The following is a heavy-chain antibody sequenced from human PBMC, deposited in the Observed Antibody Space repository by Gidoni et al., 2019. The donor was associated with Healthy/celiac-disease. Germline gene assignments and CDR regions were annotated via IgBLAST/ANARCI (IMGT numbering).Heavy chain of an antibody. CDR1: GLTFSSSC. CDR2: INSDGSST. V-gene: IGHV3-74*01. CDR3: AREGVTMVRGDTYYGMDV. Sequence: EVQRVESGGGLVQPGGSLRPSCAASGLTFSSSCMHWVRQAPGKGLVWVSRINSDGSSTSYADSVKGRFTISRDNAKNTLYLQMNSLRAEDTAVYYCAREGVTMVRGDTYYGMDVWGQGTTVTVSS. J-gene: IGHJ6*02. D-gene: IGHD3-10*01.